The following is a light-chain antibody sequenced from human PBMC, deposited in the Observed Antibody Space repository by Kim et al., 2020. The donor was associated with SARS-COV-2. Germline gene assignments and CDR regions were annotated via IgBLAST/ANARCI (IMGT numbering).Light chain of an antibody. CDR2: GNS. Sequence: QRVTISCTGRSANIGAGYAVHWYHQLPTTAPKLLIYGNSNRPSGVPDRFSGSKSGTSASLAITGLQAEDEADYYCQSYDNSLSSYVFGSGTKVTVL. V-gene: IGLV1-40*01. J-gene: IGLJ1*01. CDR1: SANIGAGYA. CDR3: QSYDNSLSSYV.